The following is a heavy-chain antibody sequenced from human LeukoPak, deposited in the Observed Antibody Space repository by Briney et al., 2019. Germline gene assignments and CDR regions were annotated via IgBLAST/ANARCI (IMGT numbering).Heavy chain of an antibody. J-gene: IGHJ4*02. D-gene: IGHD2/OR15-2a*01. CDR1: GGTFTDYC. CDR2: IIPIFTTA. CDR3: ASDGGFEYYFDY. Sequence: SLKVSCKSSGGTFTDYCISWVRHAPGQGLEWMGRIIPIFTTANYAQKFQGRVTITADTSTNTAYMELTSLRSEDTAVYYCASDGGFEYYFDYWGQGTLLTVSS. V-gene: IGHV1-69*06.